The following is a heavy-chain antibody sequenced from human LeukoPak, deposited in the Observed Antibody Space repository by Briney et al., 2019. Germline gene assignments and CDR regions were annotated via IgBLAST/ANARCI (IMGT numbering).Heavy chain of an antibody. D-gene: IGHD6-19*01. V-gene: IGHV1-8*01. J-gene: IGHJ4*02. CDR3: ARDRVGVGGNGWEN. CDR1: GYTFTSYD. CDR2: MNPNNGNT. Sequence: ASVKVSCKASGYTFTSYDINWVRQVTGQGLEWMGWMNPNNGNTGYVQKFQGRVTMTRDTSIGTAYMELSSLRSEDTAVYYCARDRVGVGGNGWENWGQGTLVTASS.